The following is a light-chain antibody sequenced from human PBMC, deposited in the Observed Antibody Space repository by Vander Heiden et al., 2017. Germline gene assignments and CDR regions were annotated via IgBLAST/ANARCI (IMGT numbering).Light chain of an antibody. CDR3: RQDDNYPET. Sequence: AIQMTQSPSSLSASVGDRVTITCRASQGIRNDLGWYQQKPGKAPKLLIYGASSLHSGVPSRFSGSGSGTEFTLTISSLQPEDFATYYCRQDDNYPETFGQGTKVEIK. CDR2: GAS. V-gene: IGKV1-6*01. CDR1: QGIRND. J-gene: IGKJ1*01.